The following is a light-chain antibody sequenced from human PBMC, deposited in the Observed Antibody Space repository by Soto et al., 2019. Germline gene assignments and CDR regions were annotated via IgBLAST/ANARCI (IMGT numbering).Light chain of an antibody. Sequence: QSALTQPASVSGSPGQSITISCTGTSSDVGGYNYVSWYQQHPGKAPKLMIYEVSNRPSGVSNRFSGSKSGNTASLTISGLQAEDEADYYCSSYTSSSTLGFGTGTKRTVL. V-gene: IGLV2-14*01. CDR3: SSYTSSSTLG. CDR1: SSDVGGYNY. J-gene: IGLJ1*01. CDR2: EVS.